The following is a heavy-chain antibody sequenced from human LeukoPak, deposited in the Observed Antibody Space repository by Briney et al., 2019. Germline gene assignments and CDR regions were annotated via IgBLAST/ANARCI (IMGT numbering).Heavy chain of an antibody. V-gene: IGHV3-30-3*01. CDR2: ISYDGSNK. CDR3: ARDVDPGIAVAGSFDY. CDR1: GFTFSSYA. Sequence: PGGSLRLSCAASGFTFSSYAMHWVRQAPGKGLEWVAVISYDGSNKYYADSVKGRFTISRDNSKNTLYLQMNSLRAEDTAVYYGARDVDPGIAVAGSFDYWGQGTLVTVSS. J-gene: IGHJ4*02. D-gene: IGHD6-19*01.